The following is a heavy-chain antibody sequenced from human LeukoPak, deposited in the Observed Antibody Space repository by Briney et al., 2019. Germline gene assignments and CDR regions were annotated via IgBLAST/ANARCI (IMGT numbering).Heavy chain of an antibody. V-gene: IGHV4-34*01. D-gene: IGHD2/OR15-2a*01. J-gene: IGHJ4*02. CDR1: SGSFSGYY. CDR2: INHSGST. Sequence: SETLSLTCAVYSGSFSGYYWSWIRQPPGKGLDWIGEINHSGSTNYNPSLKSRVTISVDTSKNQFSLKLSSVTAADTAVYYCARGIIDGGDGYFDYWGQGTLVTVSS. CDR3: ARGIIDGGDGYFDY.